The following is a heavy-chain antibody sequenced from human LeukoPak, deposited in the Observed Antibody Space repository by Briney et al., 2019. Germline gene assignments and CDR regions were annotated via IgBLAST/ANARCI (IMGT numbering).Heavy chain of an antibody. Sequence: SETLSFTCTVSGYSISSGYYWGWIRQPPGKGLEWIGSIYHSGSTYYNPSLKSRVTISVDTSKNQFSLKLSSVTAADTAVYYCARETGEYSSSYSDYWGQGTLVTVSS. D-gene: IGHD6-6*01. J-gene: IGHJ4*02. CDR1: GYSISSGYY. V-gene: IGHV4-38-2*02. CDR3: ARETGEYSSSYSDY. CDR2: IYHSGST.